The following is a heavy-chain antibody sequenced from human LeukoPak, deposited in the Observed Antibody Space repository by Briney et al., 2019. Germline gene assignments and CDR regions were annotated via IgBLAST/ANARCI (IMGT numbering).Heavy chain of an antibody. V-gene: IGHV1-18*01. CDR1: GYTFNSYG. Sequence: ASVKVSCKASGYTFNSYGISWVRQAPGQGLEWMGWISPYTGNTNYAQKLQGRVTMTTDTSTSTAYMELRSLRSDDTAVYYCARDGYSSGWYLYESYYYYYMDVWGKGTTVTISS. D-gene: IGHD6-19*01. CDR3: ARDGYSSGWYLYESYYYYYMDV. CDR2: ISPYTGNT. J-gene: IGHJ6*03.